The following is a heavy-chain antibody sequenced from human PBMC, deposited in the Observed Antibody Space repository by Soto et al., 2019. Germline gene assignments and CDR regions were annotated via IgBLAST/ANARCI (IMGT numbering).Heavy chain of an antibody. Sequence: QVQLQESGPGLVKPSQTLSLTCTVSGGSISSDGSYWNWIRQHPGKGLEWIGYIYYSGSTYYNTSLKSRVTLSLDTSKNQFSLRLSSVTAADTAMYYCARDSGIYYVPSWFDPWGQGTLVTVSS. J-gene: IGHJ5*02. D-gene: IGHD1-26*01. V-gene: IGHV4-31*03. CDR3: ARDSGIYYVPSWFDP. CDR2: IYYSGST. CDR1: GGSISSDGSY.